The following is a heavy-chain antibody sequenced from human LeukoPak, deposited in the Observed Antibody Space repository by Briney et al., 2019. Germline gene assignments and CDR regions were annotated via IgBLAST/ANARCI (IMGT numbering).Heavy chain of an antibody. CDR3: ARRYGYCSSTSCFNIGGWFDP. CDR1: GYSFTSYW. CDR2: IYPGDSDT. J-gene: IGHJ5*02. D-gene: IGHD2-2*01. V-gene: IGHV5-51*01. Sequence: GESLKISCKGSGYSFTSYWIGWVRQMPGKGLEWMGIIYPGDSDTRYSPPFQGQVTISADKSISTAYLQWSGLKASDTAMYYCARRYGYCSSTSCFNIGGWFDPWGQGTLVTVSS.